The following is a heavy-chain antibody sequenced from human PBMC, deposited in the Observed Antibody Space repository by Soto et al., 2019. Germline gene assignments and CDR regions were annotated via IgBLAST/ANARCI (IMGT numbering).Heavy chain of an antibody. D-gene: IGHD2-21*02. CDR3: AITPNCGRDCSADSYWFFDL. J-gene: IGHJ2*01. CDR2: ISGGGLST. CDR1: GLTFSNYA. V-gene: IGHV3-23*01. Sequence: EVQLLESGGNLVQPGGSRRLSCAASGLTFSNYAMSWVRQAPGKGLEWVSAISGGGLSTYYADSVKGRFTISRDNSRNTLFLQMSALRAEDTAVYYCAITPNCGRDCSADSYWFFDLWGRGTLVTVFS.